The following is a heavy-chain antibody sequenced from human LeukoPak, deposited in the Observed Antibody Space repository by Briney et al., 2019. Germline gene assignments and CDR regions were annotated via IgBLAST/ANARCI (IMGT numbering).Heavy chain of an antibody. Sequence: PGGSLRLSCAASGFTFSSDWMTWVRQAPGKGLEWVANIKPDGGEKFYLDSVKGRFTISRDNSRDSLYLQMNSLRAEDTAVYYCARVSAEWLLSYWSQGTLVTVSS. CDR2: IKPDGGEK. CDR1: GFTFSSDW. CDR3: ARVSAEWLLSY. D-gene: IGHD3-3*01. J-gene: IGHJ4*02. V-gene: IGHV3-7*01.